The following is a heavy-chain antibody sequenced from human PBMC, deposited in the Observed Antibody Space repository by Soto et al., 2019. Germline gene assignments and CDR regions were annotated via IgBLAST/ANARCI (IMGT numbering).Heavy chain of an antibody. V-gene: IGHV1-8*01. J-gene: IGHJ3*02. CDR2: MNPNSGNT. Sequence: QVQLVQSGAEVKKPGASVKVSCKASGYTFTSYDINWVRQATGQGLEWMGWMNPNSGNTGYAQKFQGRVTMTRNTSMSTAYMEMSSLRSEDTAVYYCARGVKYYDSGDDAFDIWGQGTMVTVSS. CDR3: ARGVKYYDSGDDAFDI. D-gene: IGHD3-10*01. CDR1: GYTFTSYD.